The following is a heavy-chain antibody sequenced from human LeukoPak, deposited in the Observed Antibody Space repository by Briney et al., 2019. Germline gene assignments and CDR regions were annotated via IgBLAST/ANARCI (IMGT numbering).Heavy chain of an antibody. D-gene: IGHD3-10*01. J-gene: IGHJ4*02. V-gene: IGHV3-23*01. CDR3: ARVRGTIGGYFDN. CDR2: ISGSGGNT. CDR1: GFTFNNYA. Sequence: GGSLRLSCAASGFTFNNYAMSWARQAPGKGLQWVSVISGSGGNTYYPESVKGRFTISRDNSKNTLYLQMNSLRAEDTATYYCARVRGTIGGYFDNWGQGTLVTVSS.